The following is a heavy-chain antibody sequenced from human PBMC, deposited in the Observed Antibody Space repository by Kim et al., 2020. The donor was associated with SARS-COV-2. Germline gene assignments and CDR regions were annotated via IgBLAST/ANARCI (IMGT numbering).Heavy chain of an antibody. D-gene: IGHD2-2*01. CDR2: ISYDGSNK. J-gene: IGHJ6*02. Sequence: GGSLRLSCAASGFTFSSYAMHWVRQAPGKGLEWVAVISYDGSNKYYADSVKGRFTISRDNSKNTLYLQMNSLRAEDTAVYYCATFDIVVVPAAAYYYGMDVWGQGTTVTVSS. CDR1: GFTFSSYA. V-gene: IGHV3-30*04. CDR3: ATFDIVVVPAAAYYYGMDV.